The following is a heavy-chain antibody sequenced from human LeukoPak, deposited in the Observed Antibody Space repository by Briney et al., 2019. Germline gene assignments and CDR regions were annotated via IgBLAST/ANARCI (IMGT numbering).Heavy chain of an antibody. V-gene: IGHV3-20*04. J-gene: IGHJ6*03. CDR1: GFTFEDYG. D-gene: IGHD3-10*01. CDR3: ARDRLGDHYYYYMDV. CDR2: VNWNGRST. Sequence: GGSLRLSCEASGFTFEDYGMSWVRQVPGKGLEWVSGVNWNGRSTGYTDSVRGRFTISRDNAKNSLYLQMNSLRVEDTALYYCARDRLGDHYYYYMDVWGRGTTVTVSS.